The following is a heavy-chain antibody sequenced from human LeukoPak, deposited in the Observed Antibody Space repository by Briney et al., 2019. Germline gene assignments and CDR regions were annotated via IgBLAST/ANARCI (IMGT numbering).Heavy chain of an antibody. CDR2: ISYSGST. V-gene: IGHV4-59*01. CDR1: GGSISSYY. Sequence: SETLSLTCTVSGGSISSYYWSWVRQPPGKGLEWIGYISYSGSTSNNPSLKSRVTISVDTSKNQFSLKMTSVTAADTAVYYCARGPKYGDVWGQGTVVTVS. D-gene: IGHD2-8*01. CDR3: ARGPKYGDV. J-gene: IGHJ3*01.